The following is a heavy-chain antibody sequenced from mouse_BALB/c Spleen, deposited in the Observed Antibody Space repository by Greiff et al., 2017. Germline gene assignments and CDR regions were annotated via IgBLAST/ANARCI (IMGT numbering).Heavy chain of an antibody. CDR2: ISSGGST. CDR1: GFTFSSYA. V-gene: IGHV5-6-5*01. CDR3: ARGTTVVGYFDV. Sequence: EVKLEESGGGLVKPGGSLKLSCAASGFTFSSYAMSWVRQTPEKRLEWVASISSGGSTYYPDSVKGRFTISRDNARNILYLQMSSLRSEDTAMYYCARGTTVVGYFDVWGAGTTVTVSS. J-gene: IGHJ1*01. D-gene: IGHD1-1*01.